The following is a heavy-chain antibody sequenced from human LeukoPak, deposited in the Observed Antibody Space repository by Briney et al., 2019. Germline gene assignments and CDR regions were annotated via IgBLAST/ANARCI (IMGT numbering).Heavy chain of an antibody. CDR1: GFTFSSYG. CDR3: AKDPVVAATLPNWFDP. D-gene: IGHD2-15*01. J-gene: IGHJ5*02. Sequence: GGSLRLSCAASGFTFSSYGMHWVRQAPGKGLEWVAVIRYDGSNKYYADSVKGRFTISRDNSKNTLYLQMNSLRAEDTAVYYCAKDPVVAATLPNWFDPWGQGTLVTVSS. V-gene: IGHV3-30*02. CDR2: IRYDGSNK.